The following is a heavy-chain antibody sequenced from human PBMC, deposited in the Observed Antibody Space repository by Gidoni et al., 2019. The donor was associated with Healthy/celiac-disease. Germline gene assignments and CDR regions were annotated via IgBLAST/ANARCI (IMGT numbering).Heavy chain of an antibody. J-gene: IGHJ6*02. CDR2: ISYDGSNK. D-gene: IGHD3-3*01. CDR1: GFTFSRYA. CDR3: ARDHPPFGVVAYYYYYGMDV. Sequence: QVQLVESGGGVVQPGRSLRLSCAASGFTFSRYAMHWVRQAPGKGLEWVAVISYDGSNKYYADSVKGRFTISRDNSKNTLYLQMNSLRAEDTAVYYCARDHPPFGVVAYYYYYGMDVWGQGTTVTVSS. V-gene: IGHV3-30-3*01.